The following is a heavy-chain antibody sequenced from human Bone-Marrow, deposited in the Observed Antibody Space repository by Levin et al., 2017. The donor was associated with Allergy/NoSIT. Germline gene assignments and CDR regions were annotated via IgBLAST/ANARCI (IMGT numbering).Heavy chain of an antibody. CDR3: AKENPGMAVGWFDP. CDR1: GVSITTYF. D-gene: IGHD1-1*01. CDR2: IYYSGTT. V-gene: IGHV4-59*01. J-gene: IGHJ5*02. Sequence: PSETLSLTCNVSGVSITTYFWSWIRQSPEKGLEWIGDIYYSGTTTYNPSLKRRVTISLDTSKHQVSLRLTSVTAADTAVYYCAKENPGMAVGWFDPWGQGALVIVSS.